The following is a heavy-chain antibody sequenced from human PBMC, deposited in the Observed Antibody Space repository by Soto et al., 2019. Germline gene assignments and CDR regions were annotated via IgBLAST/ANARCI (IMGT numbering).Heavy chain of an antibody. Sequence: SETLSLTCVVSGGSISTSNWWSWVRQPPGKGLEWIGEVYRTGSTNYNPSLESRLTISVDKSKNQFSLKLTSVTAADTAVYYCARARATIAAAAIFDCWGQGTLVTVSS. V-gene: IGHV4-4*02. J-gene: IGHJ4*02. D-gene: IGHD6-13*01. CDR1: GGSISTSNW. CDR2: VYRTGST. CDR3: ARARATIAAAAIFDC.